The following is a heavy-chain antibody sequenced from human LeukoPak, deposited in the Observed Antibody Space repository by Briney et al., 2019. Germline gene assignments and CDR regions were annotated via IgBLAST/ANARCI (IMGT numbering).Heavy chain of an antibody. V-gene: IGHV1-2*02. CDR2: INPNSGGT. Sequence: ASVKVSCKASGYTFTRYYMHWVRQAPGQGLGWMGWINPNSGGTNYAQKFQGRVTMTRDTSISTAYMELSRLRSDDTAVYYCARLYSSSSGGNWGQGTLVTVSS. CDR1: GYTFTRYY. CDR3: ARLYSSSSGGN. J-gene: IGHJ4*02. D-gene: IGHD6-13*01.